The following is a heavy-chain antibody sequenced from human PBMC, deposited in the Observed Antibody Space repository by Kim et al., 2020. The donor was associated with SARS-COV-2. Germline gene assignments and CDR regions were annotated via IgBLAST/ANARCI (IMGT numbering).Heavy chain of an antibody. D-gene: IGHD2-21*02. J-gene: IGHJ5*02. CDR1: GGSISSGSYY. CDR3: AREVVVTARTPYNWFDP. Sequence: SETLSLTCTVSGGSISSGSYYWSWIRQPAGKGLEWIGRIYTSGSTNYNPSLKSRVTISVDTSKNQFSLKLSSVTAADTAVYYCAREVVVTARTPYNWFDPWGQGTLVTVSS. V-gene: IGHV4-61*02. CDR2: IYTSGST.